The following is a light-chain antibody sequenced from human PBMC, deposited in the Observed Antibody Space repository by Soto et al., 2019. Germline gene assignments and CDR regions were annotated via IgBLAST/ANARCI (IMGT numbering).Light chain of an antibody. CDR3: SSYTTSNTRQIV. CDR1: SSDVGGYNY. CDR2: DVS. V-gene: IGLV2-14*01. J-gene: IGLJ1*01. Sequence: QSVLTQPASVSGSPGQSITISCTGTSSDVGGYNYVSWYQQHPGKAPKLMIYDVSKRPSGVSNRFSGSKSDNTASLTISGLQPEDEADYYCSSYTTSNTRQIVFGTGTKVTVL.